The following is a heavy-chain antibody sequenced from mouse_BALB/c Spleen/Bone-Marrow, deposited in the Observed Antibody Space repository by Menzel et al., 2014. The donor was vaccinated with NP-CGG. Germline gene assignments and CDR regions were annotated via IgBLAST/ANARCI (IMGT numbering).Heavy chain of an antibody. CDR3: ARGSDYEGAMDY. J-gene: IGHJ4*01. CDR1: GFSFXSYG. Sequence: VQVVESGPGLVAPSPRLSIPCTVSGFSFXSYGLHWVRQPPGKVLEWLGVIWAGGGPNYNSDLRSRLSISKDNSKSQVCLKMNSLQTDDTAMYDCARGSDYEGAMDYWGQGTSVTVSS. V-gene: IGHV2-9*02. D-gene: IGHD2-13*01. CDR2: IWAGGGP.